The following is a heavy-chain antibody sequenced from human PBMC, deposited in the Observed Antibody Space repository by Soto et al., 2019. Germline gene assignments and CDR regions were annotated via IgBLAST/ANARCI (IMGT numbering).Heavy chain of an antibody. D-gene: IGHD1-20*01. CDR2: IYYSGST. Sequence: SETLSLTCTVSGGSVSSGSYYWSWIRQPPGKGLEWIGYIYYSGSTNYNPSLKSRVTISVDTSKNQFSLKLSSVTAADTAVYYCAGDGGSYNWNPYYWGQGTLVTVSS. J-gene: IGHJ4*02. CDR3: AGDGGSYNWNPYY. CDR1: GGSVSSGSYY. V-gene: IGHV4-61*01.